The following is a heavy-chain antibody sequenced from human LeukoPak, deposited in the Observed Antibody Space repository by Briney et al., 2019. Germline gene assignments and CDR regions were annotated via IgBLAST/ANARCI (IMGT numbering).Heavy chain of an antibody. J-gene: IGHJ4*02. V-gene: IGHV3-23*01. CDR3: AKDRITMIVVVITTELDY. CDR1: GFTFSSYA. Sequence: GGSLRLSCAASGFTFSSYAMSWVRQAPGKGLEWVSAISGSGGSTYYADSVKGRFTISRDNSKNTLYLQMNSLRAEDTAEYYCAKDRITMIVVVITTELDYWGQGTLVTVSS. CDR2: ISGSGGST. D-gene: IGHD3-22*01.